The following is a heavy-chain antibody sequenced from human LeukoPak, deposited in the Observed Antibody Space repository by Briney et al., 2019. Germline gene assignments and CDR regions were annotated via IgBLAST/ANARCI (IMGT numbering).Heavy chain of an antibody. CDR3: ARTDYSNHVCVDY. CDR1: GFTFNTYW. D-gene: IGHD4-11*01. CDR2: IKQDGSEK. V-gene: IGHV3-7*01. J-gene: IGHJ4*02. Sequence: GGSLRLSCAASGFTFNTYWMSWVRQAPGKGLEWVANIKQDGSEKYYVDSVKGRFTISRDNAKNSLYLQMNSLRAEDTAVYYCARTDYSNHVCVDYWGQGTLVTVSS.